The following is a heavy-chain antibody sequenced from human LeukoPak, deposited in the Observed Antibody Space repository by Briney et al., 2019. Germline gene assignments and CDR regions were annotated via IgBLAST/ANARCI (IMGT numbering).Heavy chain of an antibody. CDR2: IRYDGSNK. J-gene: IGHJ5*02. CDR1: GFTFSSYG. Sequence: GGSLRLSCAASGFTFSSYGMHWVRQAPGKGLEWVAFIRYDGSNKYYADSVKGRFTISRDNAKNSLYLQMNSLRAEDTALYHCAREGAAAGHNWFDPWGQGTLVTVSS. CDR3: AREGAAAGHNWFDP. D-gene: IGHD6-13*01. V-gene: IGHV3-30*02.